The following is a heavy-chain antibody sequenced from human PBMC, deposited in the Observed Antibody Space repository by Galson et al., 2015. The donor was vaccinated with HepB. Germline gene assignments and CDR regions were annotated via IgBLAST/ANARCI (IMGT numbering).Heavy chain of an antibody. V-gene: IGHV1-18*04. D-gene: IGHD3-9*01. CDR1: GYTFTSYG. J-gene: IGHJ5*02. Sequence: SVKVSCKASGYTFTSYGISWVRQAPGQGLEWMGWISAYNGNTNYAQKLQGRVTMTTDTSTSTAYMELRSLRSDDTAVYYCARGEGGYFDWREAGDWFDPWGQGTLVTVPS. CDR2: ISAYNGNT. CDR3: ARGEGGYFDWREAGDWFDP.